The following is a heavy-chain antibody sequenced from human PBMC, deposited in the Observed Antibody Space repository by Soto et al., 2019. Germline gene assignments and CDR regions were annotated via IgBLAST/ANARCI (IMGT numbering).Heavy chain of an antibody. V-gene: IGHV3-48*01. CDR1: GFSFSEYS. CDR3: ARDQGYIDSLHLDI. J-gene: IGHJ3*02. CDR2: ISGSSTI. D-gene: IGHD3-9*01. Sequence: EVQLVESGGGLVQPGGSLRLSCAASGFSFSEYSLNWVRQAPGRGLEWVSYISGSSTIYYADSVKGRFTISRDNAKNSLYLQMTGLRAEDTAVYYCARDQGYIDSLHLDIWGQGTVVTVSS.